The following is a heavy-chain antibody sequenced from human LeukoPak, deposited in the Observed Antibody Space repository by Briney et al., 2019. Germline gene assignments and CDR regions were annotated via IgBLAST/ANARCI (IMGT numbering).Heavy chain of an antibody. V-gene: IGHV3-33*03. CDR1: GFTFSSYG. CDR2: IWYDGSNK. CDR3: ARAIFMVRGHDDGFDI. D-gene: IGHD3-10*01. Sequence: GGSLRLSCAASGFTFSSYGMHWVRQAPGKGLEWVAVIWYDGSNKYYADSVKGRFTISRDNAKNSLYFQMESLGAEDTAVYYCARAIFMVRGHDDGFDIWGQGTMVTVSS. J-gene: IGHJ3*02.